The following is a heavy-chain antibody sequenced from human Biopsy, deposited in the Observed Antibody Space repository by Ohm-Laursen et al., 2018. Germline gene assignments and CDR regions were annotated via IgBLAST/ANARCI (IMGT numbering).Heavy chain of an antibody. J-gene: IGHJ3*02. CDR3: AKDRRAVAGYDAFDI. CDR1: GFKFDDYG. V-gene: IGHV3-9*01. D-gene: IGHD6-19*01. Sequence: SLRLSCSASGFKFDDYGMNLVRQVPGKGLEWVSRISWNSGSIGYVDSVKGRFTISRDNAKNSLYLQMNSLRAEDTALYYCAKDRRAVAGYDAFDIWGQGTMVTVSS. CDR2: ISWNSGSI.